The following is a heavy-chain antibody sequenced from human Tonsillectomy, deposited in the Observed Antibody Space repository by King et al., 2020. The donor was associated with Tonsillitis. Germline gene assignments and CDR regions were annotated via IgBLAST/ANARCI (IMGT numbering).Heavy chain of an antibody. J-gene: IGHJ5*02. Sequence: QLVQSGAEVKKPGASVKVSCKASGYTFTSFDINWVRQATGQGLEWMGWMNTNSGNTGYAQKFQGRVTMTRNTSISTAYMELGSLRSEDTAVYYCARAPVLRFLEWLGDWFDPWGQGTLVTVSS. D-gene: IGHD3-3*01. CDR2: MNTNSGNT. V-gene: IGHV1-8*02. CDR1: GYTFTSFD. CDR3: ARAPVLRFLEWLGDWFDP.